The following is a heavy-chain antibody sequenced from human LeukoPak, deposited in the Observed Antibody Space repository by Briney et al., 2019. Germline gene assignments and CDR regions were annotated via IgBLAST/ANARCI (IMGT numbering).Heavy chain of an antibody. CDR1: GGSISSSSYY. J-gene: IGHJ2*01. CDR3: ASRITMIVVVISDWYFDL. D-gene: IGHD3-22*01. V-gene: IGHV4-39*07. CDR2: IYYSGST. Sequence: SETLSLTCTVSGGSISSSSYYWGWIRQPPGKGLEWIGSIYYSGSTYYNPSLKSRVTISVDTSKNQFSLKLSSVTAADTAVYYCASRITMIVVVISDWYFDLWGRGTLVTVSS.